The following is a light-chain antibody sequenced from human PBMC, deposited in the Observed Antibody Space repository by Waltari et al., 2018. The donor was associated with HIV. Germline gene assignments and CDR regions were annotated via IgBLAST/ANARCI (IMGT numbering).Light chain of an antibody. CDR2: DVN. CDR3: SSYTSSSTPL. CDR1: SSDVGNYNY. J-gene: IGLJ2*01. Sequence: QSALTQPASVSGSPGQSITISCTGTSSDVGNYNYVSWFQQPPDKAPTLILFDVNKRPSGVSSRFSGSKSGNTASLTISGLQAEDEADYYCSSYTSSSTPLFGGGTKLTVL. V-gene: IGLV2-14*03.